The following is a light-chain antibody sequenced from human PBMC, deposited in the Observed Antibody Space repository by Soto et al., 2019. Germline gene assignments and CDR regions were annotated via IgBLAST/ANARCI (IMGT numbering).Light chain of an antibody. J-gene: IGKJ1*01. V-gene: IGKV3-15*01. CDR1: RSVSTK. CDR3: QQSDNWPPT. Sequence: EIVMTQSPATLSLSPGERATLSCRASRSVSTKLVWYQHKPGQPPRLLISRASARATGIPDRFSGSGSGTEFTLTIASPQSEDFAVYYCQQSDNWPPTFGQGTKVEIK. CDR2: RAS.